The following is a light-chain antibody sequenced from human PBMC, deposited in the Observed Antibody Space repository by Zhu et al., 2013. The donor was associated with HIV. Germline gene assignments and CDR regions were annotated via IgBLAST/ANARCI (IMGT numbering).Light chain of an antibody. CDR1: HSINSY. V-gene: IGKV1-39*01. Sequence: DIQMTQSPSSLSASVGDRVTITCRASHSINSYLNWYQQKPGKAPKLLIYAASSLQSGVPSRFSGSGSGTEFTLTISSLQPEDFATYFCQDLNTFPFTFGPGTKVDVK. J-gene: IGKJ3*01. CDR3: QDLNTFPFT. CDR2: AAS.